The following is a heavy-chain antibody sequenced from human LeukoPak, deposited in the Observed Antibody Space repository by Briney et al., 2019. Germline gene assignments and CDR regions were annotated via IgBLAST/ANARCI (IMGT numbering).Heavy chain of an antibody. D-gene: IGHD2-2*01. CDR1: GFIFRNYG. CDR3: AGQYQVLSNAFDI. J-gene: IGHJ3*02. CDR2: ISYDGSNK. Sequence: PGGSLRLSCAGSGFIFRNYGMHWVRQAPGQGLEWVAVISYDGSNKYYADSVKGRFTISRDNSEKTVNLQMNSLRVEDTAVYYCAGQYQVLSNAFDIWGQGTVVTVSS. V-gene: IGHV3-30*03.